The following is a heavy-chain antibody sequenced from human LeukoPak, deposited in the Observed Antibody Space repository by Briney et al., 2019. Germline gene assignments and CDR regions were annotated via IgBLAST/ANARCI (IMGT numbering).Heavy chain of an antibody. Sequence: GGSLRLSCAASGFTFSDYYMSWIRQAPGKGLEWVGRSKSKTDGGTTDYAAPVKGRFTISRDDSKNTLYLQMNSLKTEDTAVYYCTTDPGFYYYYYMDVWGKGTTVTISS. J-gene: IGHJ6*03. CDR1: GFTFSDYY. CDR2: SKSKTDGGTT. D-gene: IGHD3-3*01. CDR3: TTDPGFYYYYYMDV. V-gene: IGHV3-15*01.